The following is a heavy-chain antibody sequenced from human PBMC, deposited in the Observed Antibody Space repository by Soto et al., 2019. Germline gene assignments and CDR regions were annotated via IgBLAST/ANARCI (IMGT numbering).Heavy chain of an antibody. V-gene: IGHV1-18*04. CDR1: GYTFTSYG. Sequence: ASVKVSGRASGYTFTSYGISWVRQAPGKGREWMGWISAYNGNTNYAQKLQGRVTMTTDTSTSTAYIELRSLISDDTAVYYCAREDGDYSDSSVPTDNNWFDPWGKGTLVTVSS. CDR3: AREDGDYSDSSVPTDNNWFDP. J-gene: IGHJ5*02. CDR2: ISAYNGNT. D-gene: IGHD3-22*01.